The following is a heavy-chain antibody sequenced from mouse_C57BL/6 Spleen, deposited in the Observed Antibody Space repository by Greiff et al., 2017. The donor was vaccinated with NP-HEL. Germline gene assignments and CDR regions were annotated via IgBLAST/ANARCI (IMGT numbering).Heavy chain of an antibody. D-gene: IGHD4-1*01. CDR3: ARGAGTSYYYAMDY. CDR2: IYPGSGNT. CDR1: GYTFTDYY. V-gene: IGHV1-76*01. Sequence: QVQLQQSGAELVRPGASVKLSCKASGYTFTDYYITWVKQRPGQGLEWIARIYPGSGNTYYNEKFKGKATLTAEKSSSTAYMQLSSLTSEDSAVYFCARGAGTSYYYAMDYWGQGTSVTVSS. J-gene: IGHJ4*01.